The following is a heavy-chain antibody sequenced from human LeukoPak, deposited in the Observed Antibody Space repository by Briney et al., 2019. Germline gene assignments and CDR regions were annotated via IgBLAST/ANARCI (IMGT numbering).Heavy chain of an antibody. J-gene: IGHJ6*02. CDR2: IYYTGSI. CDR3: ARDHSYYFGSQTSTLDV. Sequence: PSETLSLTCTFSGASISTGGYCWTWIRQPPGEGLEWIGYIYYTGSIDYNPSLKSRLSISLDTSKNQFSLKLNSVTAADTAVYYCARDHSYYFGSQTSTLDVWGQGTAVTVSS. D-gene: IGHD3-10*01. V-gene: IGHV4-31*03. CDR1: GASISTGGYC.